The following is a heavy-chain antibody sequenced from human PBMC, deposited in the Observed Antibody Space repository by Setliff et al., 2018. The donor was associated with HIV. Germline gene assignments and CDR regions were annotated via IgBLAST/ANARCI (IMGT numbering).Heavy chain of an antibody. CDR1: GGSISSGGFY. CDR3: AREKGRYFDWSHTRDAFDI. D-gene: IGHD3-9*01. V-gene: IGHV4-31*03. Sequence: SETLSLTCTVTGGSISSGGFYWTWIRQHPGKGLEWIGYIYNTGNTYYSPSLKSRLTISVDTSKNQFSLNLSSVTAADTAVYYCAREKGRYFDWSHTRDAFDIWGQGTMVTVSS. CDR2: IYNTGNT. J-gene: IGHJ3*02.